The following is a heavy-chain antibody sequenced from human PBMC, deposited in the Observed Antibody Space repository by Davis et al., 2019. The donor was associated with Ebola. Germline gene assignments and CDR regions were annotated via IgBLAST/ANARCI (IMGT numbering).Heavy chain of an antibody. CDR1: GGSISSYY. Sequence: SETLSLTCTVSGGSISSYYWSWIRQPPGKGLEWIGYIYYSGSTNYNPSLNSRVTISVDTSKNQFSLKLSSVTAADTAVYYCARHGPTYYDFWSGYYPSGFDPWGQGTLVTVSS. CDR3: ARHGPTYYDFWSGYYPSGFDP. CDR2: IYYSGST. J-gene: IGHJ5*02. D-gene: IGHD3-3*01. V-gene: IGHV4-59*08.